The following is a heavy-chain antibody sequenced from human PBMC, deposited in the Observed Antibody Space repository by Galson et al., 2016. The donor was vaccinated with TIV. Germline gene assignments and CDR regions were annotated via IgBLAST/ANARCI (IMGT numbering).Heavy chain of an antibody. CDR1: GFTFEDYG. Sequence: SLRLSCAASGFTFEDYGMQWVRQTPGKGLEWVSGISSNSVYRGYGDSVKGRFTISRDNSKDTVYLEMNSLRTEDTAMYYCAKAQEKYFSNLYYGMAVWGQGTMVTVSS. J-gene: IGHJ6*02. CDR3: AKAQEKYFSNLYYGMAV. CDR2: ISSNSVYR. D-gene: IGHD4-11*01. V-gene: IGHV3-9*01.